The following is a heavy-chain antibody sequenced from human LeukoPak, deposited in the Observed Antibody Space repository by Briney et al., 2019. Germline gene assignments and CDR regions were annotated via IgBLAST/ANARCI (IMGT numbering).Heavy chain of an antibody. Sequence: GASVKVSCKASGYTFTSYGISWVRQAPGQGLEWMGWISAYNGNTNYAQKLQGRVTMTTDTSTSTACMELRSPRSDDTAVYYCARGRIYCSGGSCYNWFDPWGQGTLVTVSS. J-gene: IGHJ5*02. V-gene: IGHV1-18*01. CDR2: ISAYNGNT. CDR1: GYTFTSYG. D-gene: IGHD2-15*01. CDR3: ARGRIYCSGGSCYNWFDP.